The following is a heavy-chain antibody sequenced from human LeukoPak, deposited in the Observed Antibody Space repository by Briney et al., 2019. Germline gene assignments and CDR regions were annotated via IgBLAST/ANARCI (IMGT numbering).Heavy chain of an antibody. CDR1: GGSISSGSYY. D-gene: IGHD6-13*01. V-gene: IGHV4-61*10. Sequence: PSETLSLTCTVSGGSISSGSYYWSWIRQPAGTGLEWIGYIYYSGSTYYNPSLKSRVTISVDTSKNQFSLKLSSVTAADTAVYYCARVPGRMYSSSWYEGRRASWFDPWGQGTLVTVSS. CDR3: ARVPGRMYSSSWYEGRRASWFDP. J-gene: IGHJ5*02. CDR2: IYYSGST.